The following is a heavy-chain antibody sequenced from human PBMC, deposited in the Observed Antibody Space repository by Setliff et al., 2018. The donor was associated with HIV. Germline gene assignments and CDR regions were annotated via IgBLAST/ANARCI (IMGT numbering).Heavy chain of an antibody. J-gene: IGHJ4*02. CDR3: ARVRLYNTALDY. CDR2: IYSGGST. Sequence: PGESLKISCAASGFTVSGSYMSWVRQAPGKGLEWVSTIYSGGSTYHADSVKGRFTLSRDTSKNTLFLQMNSLRPEDTAVYYCARVRLYNTALDYWGQGTLVTVSS. V-gene: IGHV3-66*02. D-gene: IGHD3-3*01. CDR1: GFTVSGSY.